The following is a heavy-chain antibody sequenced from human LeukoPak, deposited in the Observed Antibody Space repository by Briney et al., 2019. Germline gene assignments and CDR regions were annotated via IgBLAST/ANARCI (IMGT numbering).Heavy chain of an antibody. CDR2: IWIDGSNT. V-gene: IGHV3-33*01. Sequence: PGGSLRLSCAASGFTFGSFGMHWVRQTPGKGLEWVAVIWIDGSNTYYADSVKGRFTISRDNSKNTMYLQMNSLRAEDTAVYYCARGRNWGDYWGQGTLVTVSS. J-gene: IGHJ4*02. D-gene: IGHD7-27*01. CDR1: GFTFGSFG. CDR3: ARGRNWGDY.